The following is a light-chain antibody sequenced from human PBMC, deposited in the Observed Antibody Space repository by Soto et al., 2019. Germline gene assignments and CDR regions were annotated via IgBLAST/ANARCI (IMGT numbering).Light chain of an antibody. J-gene: IGLJ2*01. CDR2: VTS. CDR1: TGAVTSGHY. Sequence: QAVVTQEPSLTVSPGGTVTLTCGSSTGAVTSGHYPYWFQQKPGQAPRTLLYVTSNKHSWTPARFSGSLLGGKAALTLSGALPEDEAEYYCLLSYGGARVFGGGTKLTVL. V-gene: IGLV7-46*01. CDR3: LLSYGGARV.